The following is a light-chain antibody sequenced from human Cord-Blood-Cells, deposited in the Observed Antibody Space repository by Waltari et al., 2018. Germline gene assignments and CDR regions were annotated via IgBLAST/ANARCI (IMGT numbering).Light chain of an antibody. CDR2: SNN. J-gene: IGLJ3*02. V-gene: IGLV1-44*01. Sequence: QSVLTQPPSASGTPGQRVTISCSGSSSNIGSNTVNWYQQLPGTAPKLLICSNNRRPSGVPDRFSGSKSGASASLAISGLQSEDEADYYCAAWDDSLNGRVFGGGTKLTVL. CDR3: AAWDDSLNGRV. CDR1: SSNIGSNT.